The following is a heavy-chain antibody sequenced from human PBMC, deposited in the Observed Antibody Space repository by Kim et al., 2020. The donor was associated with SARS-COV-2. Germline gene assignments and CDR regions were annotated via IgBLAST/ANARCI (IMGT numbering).Heavy chain of an antibody. J-gene: IGHJ3*02. CDR3: TCVPGTTLACWDAFDI. D-gene: IGHD1-1*01. Sequence: SGRGRFTISRDDSRNTAYLQMNSLKTEDTAVYYCTCVPGTTLACWDAFDIWGQGTMVAVSS. V-gene: IGHV3-73*01.